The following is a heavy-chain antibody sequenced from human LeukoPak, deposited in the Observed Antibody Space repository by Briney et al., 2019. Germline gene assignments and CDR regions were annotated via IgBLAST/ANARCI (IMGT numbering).Heavy chain of an antibody. CDR2: INPSGGST. Sequence: ASVKVSCKASGYTFTSYYMHWVRQAPGQGLEWMGIINPSGGSTSYAQKFQGRVTMTRDTSTSTVYMELSSLRSEGTAVYYCARGGLVVVPAAMYYWFDPWGQGTLVTVSS. V-gene: IGHV1-46*01. CDR3: ARGGLVVVPAAMYYWFDP. D-gene: IGHD2-2*01. CDR1: GYTFTSYY. J-gene: IGHJ5*02.